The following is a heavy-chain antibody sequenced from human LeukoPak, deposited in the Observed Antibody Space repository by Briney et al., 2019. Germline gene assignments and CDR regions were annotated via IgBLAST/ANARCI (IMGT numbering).Heavy chain of an antibody. CDR2: INPSAGST. CDR1: GYTFTSYY. J-gene: IGHJ2*01. Sequence: ASVKVSCKASGYTFTSYYMHWVRQAPGQGLEWMGIINPSAGSTSYAQKFRGRVTMTRDTSTSTVYMELSSLRSEDTAVYYCARAGGYIYGHWYFDLWGRGTLVTVSS. V-gene: IGHV1-46*01. D-gene: IGHD5-18*01. CDR3: ARAGGYIYGHWYFDL.